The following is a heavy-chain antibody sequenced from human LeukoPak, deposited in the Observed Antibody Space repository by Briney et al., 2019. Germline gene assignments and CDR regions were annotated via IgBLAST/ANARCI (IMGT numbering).Heavy chain of an antibody. D-gene: IGHD4-23*01. Sequence: GGSLRLSCTASGFTFGDYAMSWVRQAPGKGLEWVGFIRSKAYGGTTEYAASVKGRFTISRDDSKSIAYLQMNSLKTEDTAVYYCNGLHGGNSGYWGQGTLVTVSS. J-gene: IGHJ4*02. CDR1: GFTFGDYA. V-gene: IGHV3-49*04. CDR2: IRSKAYGGTT. CDR3: NGLHGGNSGY.